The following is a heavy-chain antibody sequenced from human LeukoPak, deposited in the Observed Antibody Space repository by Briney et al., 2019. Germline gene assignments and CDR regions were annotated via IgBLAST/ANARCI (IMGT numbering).Heavy chain of an antibody. Sequence: QPGGSLRLSCAASGFTFRSFAMTWVRQAPGKGLEWVSASGPGGSKTYYADSVKGRFTISRDTSKNTPYLQMGNLRAEDTAVYYCAKGLGLRYFDWLPDFWGQGTLVTVSS. D-gene: IGHD3-9*01. CDR3: AKGLGLRYFDWLPDF. CDR2: SGPGGSKT. V-gene: IGHV3-23*01. CDR1: GFTFRSFA. J-gene: IGHJ4*02.